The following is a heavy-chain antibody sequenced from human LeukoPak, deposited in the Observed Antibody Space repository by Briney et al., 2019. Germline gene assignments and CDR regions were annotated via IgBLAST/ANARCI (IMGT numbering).Heavy chain of an antibody. CDR3: ARDSYYYGSGSYSL. V-gene: IGHV3-66*01. Sequence: PGGSLRLSCAASGFTVSSNYMSWIRQAPGKGLEWVSVIYSGGSTYYADSVKGRFTISRDNAKNSLYLQMNSLRAEDTAVYYCARDSYYYGSGSYSLWGQGTLVTVSS. D-gene: IGHD3-10*01. CDR2: IYSGGST. J-gene: IGHJ4*02. CDR1: GFTVSSNY.